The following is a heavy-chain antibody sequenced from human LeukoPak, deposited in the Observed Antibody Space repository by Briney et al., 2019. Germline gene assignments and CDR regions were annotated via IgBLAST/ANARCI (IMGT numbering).Heavy chain of an antibody. CDR1: GGSISSSSYY. CDR2: IYYSGST. Sequence: PSETLSLTCTVSGGSISSSSYYWGWIRQPPGKGLEWIGSIYYSGSTNYNPSLKSRVTISVDTPKNQFSLKLSSVTAADTAVYYCARVVVPAAIQGGYYGMDVWGQGTTVTVSS. D-gene: IGHD2-2*02. J-gene: IGHJ6*02. V-gene: IGHV4-39*07. CDR3: ARVVVPAAIQGGYYGMDV.